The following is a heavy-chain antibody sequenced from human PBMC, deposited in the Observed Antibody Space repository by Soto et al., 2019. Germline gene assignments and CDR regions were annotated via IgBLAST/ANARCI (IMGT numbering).Heavy chain of an antibody. CDR3: ARGGVDDSFDY. CDR1: GASISYGGFS. Sequence: SETLSLTCTGSGASISYGGFSLSWIRQSPGKGLEWIGYISHLESTYFHPSFKSRLTMSIDRTRNQFSLKLSSVTAADMAVYYCARGGVDDSFDYWGQGVMFTVSS. V-gene: IGHV4-30-2*06. CDR2: ISHLEST. J-gene: IGHJ4*02. D-gene: IGHD2-8*02.